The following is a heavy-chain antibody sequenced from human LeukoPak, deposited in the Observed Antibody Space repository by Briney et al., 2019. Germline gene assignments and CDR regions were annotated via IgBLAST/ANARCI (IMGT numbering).Heavy chain of an antibody. CDR3: ARGPRYYYDSSGYSRGAAFDI. V-gene: IGHV4-31*03. Sequence: SETLSLTCTVSGGSISSGGHYWGWIRQHPGKGLEWIGYIYYSGTTYYNPSLQSRVTISVDTSKNQFSLKLSSVTAADTAVYYCARGPRYYYDSSGYSRGAAFDIWGQGTMVTVSS. D-gene: IGHD3-22*01. CDR1: GGSISSGGHY. J-gene: IGHJ3*02. CDR2: IYYSGTT.